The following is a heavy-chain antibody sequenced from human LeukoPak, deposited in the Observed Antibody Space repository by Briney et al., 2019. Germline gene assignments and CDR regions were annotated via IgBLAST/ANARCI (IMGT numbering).Heavy chain of an antibody. Sequence: SETLSLTCTVSGYSISSGYYWGWIRQPPGKGLEWIGSIYHSGSTYYNPSLKSRVTISVDTSKNQFSLKLSSVTAADTAVYYCARGRSADDSSGYYPLFDYWGQGTLVTVSS. D-gene: IGHD3-22*01. V-gene: IGHV4-38-2*02. CDR1: GYSISSGYY. CDR3: ARGRSADDSSGYYPLFDY. J-gene: IGHJ4*02. CDR2: IYHSGST.